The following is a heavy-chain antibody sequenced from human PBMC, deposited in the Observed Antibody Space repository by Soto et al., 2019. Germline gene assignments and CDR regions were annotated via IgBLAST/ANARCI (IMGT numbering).Heavy chain of an antibody. J-gene: IGHJ4*02. D-gene: IGHD6-25*01. CDR3: ARQAIAAAFDY. CDR2: IYYSGST. V-gene: IGHV4-59*01. CDR1: GGSISSYY. Sequence: QVQLQESGPGLVKPSETLSLTCTVSGGSISSYYWSWIRQPPGKGLEWIGYIYYSGSTNYNPSLKSRVTISVDTSKNQFSLKLSSVTAADTAVYYCARQAIAAAFDYWGQGTLVTVSS.